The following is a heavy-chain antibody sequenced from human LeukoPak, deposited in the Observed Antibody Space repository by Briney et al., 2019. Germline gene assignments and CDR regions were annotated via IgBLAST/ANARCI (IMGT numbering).Heavy chain of an antibody. V-gene: IGHV4-59*01. CDR2: MYHSGSS. CDR3: ARVGHYDSSGYYFDY. D-gene: IGHD3-22*01. Sequence: SETLSLTCTVSGGSITSYHWSWIRQPPGKGLEYIGYMYHSGSSNYNPSLKSRVTLSVDTSKNQLSLKLSSVTAADTAVYYCARVGHYDSSGYYFDYWGQGILVTVSS. J-gene: IGHJ4*02. CDR1: GGSITSYH.